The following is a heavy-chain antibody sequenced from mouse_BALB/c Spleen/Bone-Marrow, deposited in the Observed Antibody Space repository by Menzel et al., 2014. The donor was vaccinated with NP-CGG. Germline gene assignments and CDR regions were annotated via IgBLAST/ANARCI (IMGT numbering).Heavy chain of an antibody. J-gene: IGHJ4*01. CDR3: ARGDGYAMDY. V-gene: IGHV14-1*02. CDR2: IDPENGNT. CDR1: GFNIKDYY. Sequence: EVQLQQSGAEIVRPGALVKLSCKASGFNIKDYYMQWVKQRPEQGLEWIGWIDPENGNTIYDPKFQGKASITADTSSNTAYLQRSRLTSEDTAVYYCARGDGYAMDYWGQGTSVTVSS.